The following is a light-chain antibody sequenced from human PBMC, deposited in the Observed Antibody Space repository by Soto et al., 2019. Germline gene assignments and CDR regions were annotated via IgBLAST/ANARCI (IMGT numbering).Light chain of an antibody. CDR3: QQYYSTPYT. CDR2: WAS. V-gene: IGKV4-1*01. Sequence: DIVMTQSPDSLAVSLGERATINCKSSQSVLYSSSNKNYLAWYQQKPGQPPKLLIYWASTRASGVPDRFSGSGSGTDFTLTTSSLQAEDVAVYYCQQYYSTPYTFGQGTRLEIK. J-gene: IGKJ2*01. CDR1: QSVLYSSSNKNY.